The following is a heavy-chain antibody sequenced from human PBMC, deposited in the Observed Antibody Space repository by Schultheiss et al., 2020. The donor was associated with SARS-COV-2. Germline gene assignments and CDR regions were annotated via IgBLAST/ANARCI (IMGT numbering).Heavy chain of an antibody. CDR1: GYSLSSGYY. J-gene: IGHJ4*02. CDR3: ASRDYYYDSSGYYYPFDY. V-gene: IGHV4-38-2*01. CDR2: INHSGST. Sequence: SETLSLTCAVSGYSLSSGYYWGWIRQPPGKGLEWIGEINHSGSTNYNPSLKSRVTISVDTSKNQFSLKLSSVTAADTAVYYCASRDYYYDSSGYYYPFDYWGQGTLVTVSS. D-gene: IGHD3-22*01.